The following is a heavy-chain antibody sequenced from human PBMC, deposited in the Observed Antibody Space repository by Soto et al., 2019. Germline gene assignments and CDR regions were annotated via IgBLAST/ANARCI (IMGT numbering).Heavy chain of an antibody. V-gene: IGHV4-31*03. J-gene: IGHJ4*02. CDR1: GGSISSGGYY. CDR2: IYYSGST. D-gene: IGHD3-10*01. CDR3: ARGRVRFTMVRGGYYFDY. Sequence: QVQLQESGPGLVKPSQTLSLTCTVSGGSISSGGYYWSWIRQHPGKGLEWIGYIYYSGSTYYNPSLKSRVTISVDTSKNQCSLKLSSVTAADTAVYYCARGRVRFTMVRGGYYFDYWGQGTLVTVSS.